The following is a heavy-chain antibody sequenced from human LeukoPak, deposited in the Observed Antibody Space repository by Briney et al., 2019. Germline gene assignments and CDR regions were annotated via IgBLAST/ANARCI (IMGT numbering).Heavy chain of an antibody. Sequence: GGSLRLSCAASGFTFDDYAMHWVRQAPGKGLEWVSGISWNSGSIGYADSVKGRFTISRDNAENSLYLQMNSLRAEDTALYYCANAGTAFDYWGQGTLFTVSS. J-gene: IGHJ4*02. CDR1: GFTFDDYA. CDR2: ISWNSGSI. CDR3: ANAGTAFDY. V-gene: IGHV3-9*01. D-gene: IGHD1/OR15-1a*01.